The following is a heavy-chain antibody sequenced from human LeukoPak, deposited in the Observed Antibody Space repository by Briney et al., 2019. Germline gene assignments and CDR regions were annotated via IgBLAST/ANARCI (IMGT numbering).Heavy chain of an antibody. CDR1: GFTFSSYG. CDR2: ISYDGSNK. CDR3: AKAQYYYSSGSYSPIDY. J-gene: IGHJ4*02. V-gene: IGHV3-30*19. D-gene: IGHD3-10*01. Sequence: GGSLRLSCAASGFTFSSYGMHWVRQAPGKGLEWVAVISYDGSNKYYADSVKGRFTISRDNSKNTLYLQMNSLGAEDTAVYYCAKAQYYYSSGSYSPIDYWGQGTLVTVSS.